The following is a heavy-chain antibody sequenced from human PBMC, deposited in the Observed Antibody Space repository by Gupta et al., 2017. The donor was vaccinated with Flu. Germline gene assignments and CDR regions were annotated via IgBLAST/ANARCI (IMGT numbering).Heavy chain of an antibody. J-gene: IGHJ5*02. CDR3: SRAWSHKDGFDP. Sequence: EVQLVESGGGLVKPGGALRSSCAASGFTFRSYSMNRVRQAPGNGLELVSSIISSSSYIYYADSVKCRFTITRANAKNSLYLQMNILRAEDTAVYYCSRAWSHKDGFDPWGQGTLVTVSS. V-gene: IGHV3-21*01. CDR1: GFTFRSYS. D-gene: IGHD5-24*01. CDR2: IISSSSYI.